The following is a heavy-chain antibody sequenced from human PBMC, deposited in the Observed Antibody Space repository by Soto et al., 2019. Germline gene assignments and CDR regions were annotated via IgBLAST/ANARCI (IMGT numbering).Heavy chain of an antibody. D-gene: IGHD6-6*01. V-gene: IGHV4-31*03. CDR2: IYYSGST. CDR1: GGSISSGGYF. J-gene: IGHJ6*02. Sequence: QVQLQESGPGLVKPSQTLSLTCTVSGGSISSGGYFWSWIRQHPGKGLEWIGFIYYSGSTYYNPSLKRRVTISVDKSKNQFSLKLSSVTAADTAVYYCAREGAAPYYYYGMDVWGQGTTVTVSS. CDR3: AREGAAPYYYYGMDV.